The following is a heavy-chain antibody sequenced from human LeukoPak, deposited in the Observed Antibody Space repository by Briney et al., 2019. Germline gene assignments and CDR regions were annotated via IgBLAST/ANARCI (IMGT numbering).Heavy chain of an antibody. V-gene: IGHV4-39*07. Sequence: KASETLSLTCIVSGGSISSTTYYWGWIRQPPGKRLEWIGSIYYSGNTYYNPSLKSRVTISVDTSKNQFSLKLSSVTAADTAVYYCARDNWNYGSSMDVWGQGTTVTVSS. CDR2: IYYSGNT. CDR3: ARDNWNYGSSMDV. D-gene: IGHD1-7*01. J-gene: IGHJ6*02. CDR1: GGSISSTTYY.